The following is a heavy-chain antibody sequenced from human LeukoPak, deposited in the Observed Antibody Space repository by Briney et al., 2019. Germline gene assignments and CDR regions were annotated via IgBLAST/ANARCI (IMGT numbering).Heavy chain of an antibody. CDR1: GYTFTGYY. D-gene: IGHD3-22*01. J-gene: IGHJ4*02. CDR2: INPHNTGT. Sequence: ASVKVSCKTSGYTFTGYYLHWVRRAPGQGLEWMGRINPHNTGTNFAQKFQGRVTMTRDTSISTAYMELSSLRSDDTAVYYCARASGYDSSGYWKDYWGQGTLVTVSS. V-gene: IGHV1-2*02. CDR3: ARASGYDSSGYWKDY.